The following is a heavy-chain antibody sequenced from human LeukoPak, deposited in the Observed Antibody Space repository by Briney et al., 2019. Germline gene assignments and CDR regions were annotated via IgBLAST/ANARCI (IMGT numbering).Heavy chain of an antibody. CDR3: ARAPKRYCSGGSCSEPVDY. CDR1: GYTFTGYY. V-gene: IGHV1-2*02. D-gene: IGHD2-15*01. J-gene: IGHJ4*02. Sequence: ASVKVSCKASGYTFTGYYMHWVRQAPGQGLEWMGWINPNSGGTNYAQKFQGRVTMTRDTSISTAYMELSRLRSDDTAVYYCARAPKRYCSGGSCSEPVDYWGQGTLVTVSS. CDR2: INPNSGGT.